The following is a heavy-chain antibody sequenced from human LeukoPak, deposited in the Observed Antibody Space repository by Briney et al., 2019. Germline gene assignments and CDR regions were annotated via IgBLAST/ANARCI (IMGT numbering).Heavy chain of an antibody. CDR3: ARDTGGAYCGGDCYFDMDV. J-gene: IGHJ6*03. CDR2: ISSSGSTI. V-gene: IGHV3-11*04. CDR1: GFTFSDYY. D-gene: IGHD2-21*02. Sequence: GGSLRLSCAASGFTFSDYYMSWIHQAPGKGLEWVSYISSSGSTISYADSVKGRFTISRDNAKNSLYLQMNSLRAEDTAVYYCARDTGGAYCGGDCYFDMDVWGKGTTVTVSS.